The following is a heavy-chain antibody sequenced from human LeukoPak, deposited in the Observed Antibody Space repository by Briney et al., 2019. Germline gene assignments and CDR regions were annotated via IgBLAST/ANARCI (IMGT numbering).Heavy chain of an antibody. V-gene: IGHV4-38-2*02. Sequence: SETLSLTCTVSGGSISSYYWGWIRQPPGKGLEWIGSILHSGSTYYNPSLKSRVTISADTSKNQFSLKLSSVTAADTAVYYCARLYSGSFHAFDIWGQGTMVTVSS. CDR3: ARLYSGSFHAFDI. CDR1: GGSISSYY. CDR2: ILHSGST. D-gene: IGHD1-26*01. J-gene: IGHJ3*02.